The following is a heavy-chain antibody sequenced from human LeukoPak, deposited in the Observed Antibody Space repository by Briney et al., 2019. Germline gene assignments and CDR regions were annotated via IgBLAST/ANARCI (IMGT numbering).Heavy chain of an antibody. J-gene: IGHJ6*04. CDR2: IYSGGST. CDR1: GFSVSNNY. V-gene: IGHV3-53*01. Sequence: GGSLRLSCAASGFSVSNNYISWVRQPPGKGLEWISVIYSGGSTFYTDSVKGRFTTSRDNSKNTVYLQMGRLTPEDTAVYYCARDPTRAGVWGRGTTVTVSS. CDR3: ARDPTRAGV.